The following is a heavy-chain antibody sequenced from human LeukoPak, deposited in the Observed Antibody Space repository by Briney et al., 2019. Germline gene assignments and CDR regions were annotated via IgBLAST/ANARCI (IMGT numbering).Heavy chain of an antibody. Sequence: SVKVSCKASGGTFSSYAISWVRQAPGQGLEWMGRIIPILGIANYAQKFQGRVTITADKSTSTAYMELSSLRSEDTAVYYCARDIYYDILTGYPPPPDYWGQGTLVPVSS. J-gene: IGHJ4*02. CDR2: IIPILGIA. V-gene: IGHV1-69*04. CDR1: GGTFSSYA. CDR3: ARDIYYDILTGYPPPPDY. D-gene: IGHD3-9*01.